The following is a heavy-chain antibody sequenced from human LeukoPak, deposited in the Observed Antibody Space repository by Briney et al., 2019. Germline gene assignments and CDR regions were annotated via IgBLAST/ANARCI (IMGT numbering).Heavy chain of an antibody. CDR2: ISGSGDNT. D-gene: IGHD3-22*01. V-gene: IGHV3-23*01. CDR3: AKGSYYDSSGSFYFDY. J-gene: IGHJ4*02. CDR1: GFTFSSYA. Sequence: GGSLRLSCAASGFTFSSYAMSWVRQALGKGLEWVSGISGSGDNTYYADSVEGRFTISRDNSKNTLYVQVNSLGTEDTAAYYCAKGSYYDSSGSFYFDYWGQGTLVTVSS.